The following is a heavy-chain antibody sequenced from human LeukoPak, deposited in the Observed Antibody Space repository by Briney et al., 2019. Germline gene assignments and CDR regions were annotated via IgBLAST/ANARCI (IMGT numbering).Heavy chain of an antibody. CDR3: AREQISMIRGFDN. CDR1: GGSISSYY. D-gene: IGHD3-10*01. V-gene: IGHV4-59*01. Sequence: PSETLSLTCTVSGGSISSYYWSWIRQPPGKGLELIGYIYYSGNTNYNPSLESRVTISIDTSKKQFSLKLTSVTAADTAVYYCAREQISMIRGFDNWGQGTLVTVSS. CDR2: IYYSGNT. J-gene: IGHJ4*02.